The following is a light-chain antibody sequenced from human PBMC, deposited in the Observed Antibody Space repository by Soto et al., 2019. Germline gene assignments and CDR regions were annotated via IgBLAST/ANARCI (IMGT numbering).Light chain of an antibody. CDR3: MQTKQLPLT. CDR1: QSLLHSDGKTY. J-gene: IGKJ1*01. CDR2: EVS. V-gene: IGKV2D-29*01. Sequence: IVMTQTPLSLSVTLGQPASISCKSSQSLLHSDGKTYLYWYLQRPGQPPQLLMSEVSDRFSGVPDRFSGTGSGTDFTLTISRVEAEDVGLYSCMQTKQLPLTFGPGTKV.